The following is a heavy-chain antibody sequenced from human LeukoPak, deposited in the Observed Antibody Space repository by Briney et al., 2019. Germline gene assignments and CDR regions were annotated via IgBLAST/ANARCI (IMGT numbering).Heavy chain of an antibody. J-gene: IGHJ4*02. Sequence: ASVKVSCKASGYTFSSYGITWVRQAPGQGLEWMGWISAYNGNTNYAQKFQGRVTMTTDTSTSTAYMELRSLRSEDTAVYYCARGDSSGYYYGNYWGQGTLVTVSS. CDR3: ARGDSSGYYYGNY. D-gene: IGHD3-22*01. V-gene: IGHV1-18*01. CDR1: GYTFSSYG. CDR2: ISAYNGNT.